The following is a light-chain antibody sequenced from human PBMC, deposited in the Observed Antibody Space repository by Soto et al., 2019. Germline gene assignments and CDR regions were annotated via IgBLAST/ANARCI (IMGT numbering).Light chain of an antibody. Sequence: EIVLTQSPGTLSLSPGEGATLSCRASQSIASNYLTWYQQKPGQAPRLLIYAASSRATGIPDRFSGSGSGTDFTLTITRLEPEDFAVYYCQQYGSLPWTFGQGTQVDIK. CDR1: QSIASNY. V-gene: IGKV3-20*01. J-gene: IGKJ1*01. CDR3: QQYGSLPWT. CDR2: AAS.